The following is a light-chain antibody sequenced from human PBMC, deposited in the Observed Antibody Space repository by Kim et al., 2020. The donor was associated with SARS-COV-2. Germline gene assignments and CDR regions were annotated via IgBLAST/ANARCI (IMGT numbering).Light chain of an antibody. Sequence: DIQMTQSPSTLSASVGDRVTITCRASQSITSWLAWYQQKPGKAPKLLIYKASSLQTGVPSRFSGSGSGTEFTITISSLQPDDFATYYCQQYHTYYTFGQGTKLEI. CDR3: QQYHTYYT. CDR1: QSITSW. J-gene: IGKJ2*01. CDR2: KAS. V-gene: IGKV1-5*03.